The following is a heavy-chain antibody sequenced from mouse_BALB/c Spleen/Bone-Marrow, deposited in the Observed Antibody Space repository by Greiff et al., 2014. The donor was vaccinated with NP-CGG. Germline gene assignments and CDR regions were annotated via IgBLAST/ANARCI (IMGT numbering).Heavy chain of an antibody. D-gene: IGHD4-1*01. CDR3: ARGNWDFAY. CDR1: GYTFTDYN. Sequence: EVQLQQSGPELVRPGASVKISCKASGYTFTDYNIYWVKQSHGKSLEWIGYIYPYSGGTGYNQKFKSKATLTVDNSSTTAYMELRGLTSEDPAVYYCARGNWDFAYWGQGTLVTVST. J-gene: IGHJ3*01. CDR2: IYPYSGGT. V-gene: IGHV1S29*02.